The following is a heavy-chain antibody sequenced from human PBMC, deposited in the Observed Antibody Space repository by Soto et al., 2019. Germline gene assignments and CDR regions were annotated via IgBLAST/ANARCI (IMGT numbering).Heavy chain of an antibody. V-gene: IGHV1-46*01. Sequence: ASVKVSCKASGYTVTSYYMHWVRQPPGQGLEWMGIINPSGGSTTYAQKFQGRLTMTRDASTSTVYMELSSLRSEDTAMYYCARTPGYTDRNYFDYWGQGTLVTVSS. CDR3: ARTPGYTDRNYFDY. CDR2: INPSGGST. J-gene: IGHJ4*02. D-gene: IGHD2-2*02. CDR1: GYTVTSYY.